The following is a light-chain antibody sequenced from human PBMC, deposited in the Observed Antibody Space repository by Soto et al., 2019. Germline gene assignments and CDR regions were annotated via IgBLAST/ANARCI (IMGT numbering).Light chain of an antibody. J-gene: IGLJ3*02. CDR2: EVT. CDR3: TSYTSTFTWV. Sequence: QSALTQPASVSGSPGQSITISCTGTSSDVGGHNFVSWYQHHPGKAPKLMIYEVTHRPSGISDRFSGSKSGNTASLTISGLQAEDEADYYCTSYTSTFTWVFGGGTQLTVL. CDR1: SSDVGGHNF. V-gene: IGLV2-14*01.